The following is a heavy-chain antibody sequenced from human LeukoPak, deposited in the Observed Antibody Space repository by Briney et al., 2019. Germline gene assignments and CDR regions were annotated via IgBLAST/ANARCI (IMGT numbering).Heavy chain of an antibody. J-gene: IGHJ4*02. D-gene: IGHD5-18*01. CDR3: ARDLPNTAMVGFDY. V-gene: IGHV3-23*01. CDR2: ISVSGGST. CDR1: GFTFSSYA. Sequence: AGSLRLSCAASGFTFSSYAMTWVRQAPGKGLEWVSTISVSGGSTYYADSVKDRFTISRDNAKNSLYLQMNSLRAEDTAVYYRARDLPNTAMVGFDYWGQGTLVTVSS.